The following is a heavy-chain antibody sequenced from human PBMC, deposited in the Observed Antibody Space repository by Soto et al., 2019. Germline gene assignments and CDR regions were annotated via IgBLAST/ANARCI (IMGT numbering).Heavy chain of an antibody. J-gene: IGHJ4*02. Sequence: PGGSLRLSCAASGFTFSSFWMHWVRQAPGKGLVWVSRIYSDGSSTSYADSVKGRFTISRDNAKNTLYLQMNSLRAEDTAVYYCARRGYCTSTSCPEPFDYWGQGTLVTVS. CDR3: ARRGYCTSTSCPEPFDY. V-gene: IGHV3-74*01. CDR2: IYSDGSST. D-gene: IGHD2-2*01. CDR1: GFTFSSFW.